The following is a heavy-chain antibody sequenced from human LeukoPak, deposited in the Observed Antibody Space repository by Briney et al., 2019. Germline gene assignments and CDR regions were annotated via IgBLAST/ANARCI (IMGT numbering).Heavy chain of an antibody. Sequence: GGSLRLSCAASGFTFSSYWMSWVRQAPGKGLEWVANIKQDGSEKYYVDSVKGRFTISRDNAKNSLYLQMNSLRAEDTAVYYCARSERVPMVTDFFDYWGQGTLVTVSS. V-gene: IGHV3-7*03. CDR3: ARSERVPMVTDFFDY. CDR1: GFTFSSYW. J-gene: IGHJ4*02. CDR2: IKQDGSEK. D-gene: IGHD5-18*01.